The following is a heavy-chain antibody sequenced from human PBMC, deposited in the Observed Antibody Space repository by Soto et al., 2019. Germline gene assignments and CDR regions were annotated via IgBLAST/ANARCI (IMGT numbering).Heavy chain of an antibody. CDR2: IDSRSTFI. CDR3: ARDPLWFGEIGYFDY. Sequence: PGGSLRLSCAASGFSFSDYAMNWVRQGPGKGLEWVASIDSRSTFIYYADSVRGRFTISRDNAKSSLYLQMSSLRVEDTAVYYCARDPLWFGEIGYFDYWGQGA. V-gene: IGHV3-21*01. J-gene: IGHJ4*02. D-gene: IGHD3-10*01. CDR1: GFSFSDYA.